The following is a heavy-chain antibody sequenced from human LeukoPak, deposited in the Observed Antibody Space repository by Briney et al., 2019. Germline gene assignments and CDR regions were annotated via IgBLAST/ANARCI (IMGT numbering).Heavy chain of an antibody. CDR3: ARLYYDFWSGYSHYYMDV. CDR2: INHSGST. Sequence: SETLSLTCAVYGGSFSGYYWSWIRQPLGKGLEWIGEINHSGSTNYNPSLKSRVTISVDTSKNQFSLKLSSVTAADTAVYYCARLYYDFWSGYSHYYMDVWGKGTTVTVSS. V-gene: IGHV4-34*01. J-gene: IGHJ6*03. D-gene: IGHD3-3*01. CDR1: GGSFSGYY.